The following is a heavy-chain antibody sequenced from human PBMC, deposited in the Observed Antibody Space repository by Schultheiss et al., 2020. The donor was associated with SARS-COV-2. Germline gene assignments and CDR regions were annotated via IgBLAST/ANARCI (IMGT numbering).Heavy chain of an antibody. V-gene: IGHV4-61*08. CDR1: GGSISSNVYY. Sequence: SETLSLTCTVSGGSISSNVYYWSWIRQPPGKGLEWIGYIYYSGSTNYNPSLKSRVTISVDTSKNQFSLKLSSVTAADTAVYYCARVEAPGGSYGWFDPWGQGTLVTVSS. J-gene: IGHJ5*02. CDR3: ARVEAPGGSYGWFDP. D-gene: IGHD1-26*01. CDR2: IYYSGST.